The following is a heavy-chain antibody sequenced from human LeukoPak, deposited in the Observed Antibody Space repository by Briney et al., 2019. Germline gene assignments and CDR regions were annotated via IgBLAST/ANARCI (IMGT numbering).Heavy chain of an antibody. J-gene: IGHJ4*02. D-gene: IGHD5-12*01. Sequence: PGGSLRLSCAASGFTFSDPGIHWVRQASGKGLEWVGHIRSKADNYATVYAASVKGRFAITRDDSENTAYLQKNSLKTEDTAVYYCTRHMEVRHHSGYDYVNYWGQGTLVTVSS. V-gene: IGHV3-73*01. CDR3: TRHMEVRHHSGYDYVNY. CDR2: IRSKADNYAT. CDR1: GFTFSDPG.